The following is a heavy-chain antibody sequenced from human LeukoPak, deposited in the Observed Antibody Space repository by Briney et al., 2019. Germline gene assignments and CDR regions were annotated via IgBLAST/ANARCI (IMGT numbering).Heavy chain of an antibody. CDR2: ISGSGGST. CDR1: GFTFSSYA. CDR3: AKGYYYDSSGYYLYFQH. J-gene: IGHJ1*01. D-gene: IGHD3-22*01. Sequence: PGGSLRLSCAASGFTFSSYAMSWVRQAPGKGLEWVSAISGSGGSTYYADSVKGRFIISRDNSKNTLYLQMNSLRAEDTAVYYCAKGYYYDSSGYYLYFQHWGQGTLVTVSS. V-gene: IGHV3-23*01.